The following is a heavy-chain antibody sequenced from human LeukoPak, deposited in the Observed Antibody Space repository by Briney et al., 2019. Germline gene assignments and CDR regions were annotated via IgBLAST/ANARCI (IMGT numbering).Heavy chain of an antibody. CDR3: AHSGTVTTPHDAFDI. D-gene: IGHD4-17*01. J-gene: IGHJ3*02. Sequence: SGRTLVKPTQTLTLTCTFSGFSLSTSGVGVGWIRQPPGKALEWLALIYWNDDKRYSPSLKSRLTITKDTSKNQVVLTMTNMDPVDTATYYCAHSGTVTTPHDAFDIWGQGTMVTVSS. CDR1: GFSLSTSGVG. CDR2: IYWNDDK. V-gene: IGHV2-5*01.